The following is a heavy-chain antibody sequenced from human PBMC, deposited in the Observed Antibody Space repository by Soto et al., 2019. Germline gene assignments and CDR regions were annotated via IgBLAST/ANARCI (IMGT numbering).Heavy chain of an antibody. Sequence: SDTLSLPCTVSGGSISSGGYYWSWIRQHPGKGLEWIGYIYYSGSTYYNPSLKSRVTISVDTSKNQFSLKLSSVTAADTAVYYCARARDDMVRGVIPVEYWGQGTLVTGS. J-gene: IGHJ4*02. V-gene: IGHV4-31*03. CDR3: ARARDDMVRGVIPVEY. CDR1: GGSISSGGYY. D-gene: IGHD3-10*01. CDR2: IYYSGST.